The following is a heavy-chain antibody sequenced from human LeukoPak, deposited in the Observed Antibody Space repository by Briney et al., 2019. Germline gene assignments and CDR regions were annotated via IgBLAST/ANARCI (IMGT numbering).Heavy chain of an antibody. CDR3: ARDLNLAVAAY. CDR2: INPSGGST. D-gene: IGHD6-19*01. CDR1: GYTFTSYY. J-gene: IGHJ4*02. V-gene: IGHV1-46*01. Sequence: ASVKVSCKASGYTFTSYYMHWVRQAPGQGLEWMGIINPSGGSTSYAQKFQGRVTMTRDMSTSTVYMELSSLRSEDTAVYYCARDLNLAVAAYWGQGTLVTVSS.